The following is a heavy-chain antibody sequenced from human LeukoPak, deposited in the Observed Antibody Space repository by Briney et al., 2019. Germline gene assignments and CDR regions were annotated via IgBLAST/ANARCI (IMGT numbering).Heavy chain of an antibody. CDR1: GFTFSSYA. CDR3: ARDQGNYDILTGYYNLGAFDI. CDR2: ISGSGDTT. D-gene: IGHD3-9*01. Sequence: GGSLRLSCAASGFTFSSYAMTWVRQAPGKGLEWVSTISGSGDTTYYADSVKGRFTISRDNSKNTLSLQMNSLRAEDTAVYYCARDQGNYDILTGYYNLGAFDIWGQGTMVTVSS. V-gene: IGHV3-23*01. J-gene: IGHJ3*02.